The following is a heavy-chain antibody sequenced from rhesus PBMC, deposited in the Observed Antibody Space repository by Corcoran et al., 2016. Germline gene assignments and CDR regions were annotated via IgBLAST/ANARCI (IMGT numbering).Heavy chain of an antibody. CDR1: GGSISSSY. D-gene: IGHD2-21*01. J-gene: IGHJ4*01. CDR2: IYGSGSST. V-gene: IGHV4-169*02. Sequence: QLQLQESGPGLVKPSETLSVTCAVSGGSISSSYWSWIRQAPGKGLEWIWYIYGSGSSTNYNPPLKRRVTLSVETAKNQLSLNLSSGPAADTAVYYCASGSWEYCTGSGCYVPYYFDYWGQGVLVTVSS. CDR3: ASGSWEYCTGSGCYVPYYFDY.